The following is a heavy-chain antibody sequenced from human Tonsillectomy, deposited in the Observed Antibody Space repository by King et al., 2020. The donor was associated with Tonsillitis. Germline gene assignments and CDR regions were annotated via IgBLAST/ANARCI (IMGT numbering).Heavy chain of an antibody. CDR1: GDSISSSKW. V-gene: IGHV4-4*02. D-gene: IGHD4-17*01. CDR2: IYHTGST. J-gene: IGHJ3*01. CDR3: ARARYYGDLKAFEL. Sequence: VQLQESGPGLVKPSGTLSPTCVVSGDSISSSKWWSWVRQSPGKGLEWIGEIYHTGSTNYTPSLKSRVTISVDKSNNEFSLKLRSVTAADTAVYHCARARYYGDLKAFELWGQGTMVMVSS.